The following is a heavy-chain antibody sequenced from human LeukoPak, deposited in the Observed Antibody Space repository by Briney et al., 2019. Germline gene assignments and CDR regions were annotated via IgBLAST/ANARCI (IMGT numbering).Heavy chain of an antibody. D-gene: IGHD4-23*01. V-gene: IGHV4-59*08. Sequence: SETLSLTCTVSGGSISSYYWSWIRQPPGKGLEWIGYIYNSGRTNYNPSLKSRVTISVDTSKNQFSLKLSSVTAADTAVYYCAVTLKYGGDSGWFDPWGQGALVTVSS. CDR3: AVTLKYGGDSGWFDP. CDR1: GGSISSYY. J-gene: IGHJ5*02. CDR2: IYNSGRT.